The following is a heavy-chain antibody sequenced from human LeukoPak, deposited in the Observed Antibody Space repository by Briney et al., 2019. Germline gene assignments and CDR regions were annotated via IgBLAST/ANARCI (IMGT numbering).Heavy chain of an antibody. J-gene: IGHJ3*02. V-gene: IGHV3-23*01. CDR1: GFTFSSYA. D-gene: IGHD1-14*01. CDR3: AKPARTDAFDI. Sequence: GGTLRLSCAASGFTFSSYAMTWVRQAPGKGLEWVSTISGSGGTTYYADSVKGRFTISRDNSKNTLYLQMNTLRAEDTAVYYCAKPARTDAFDIWGQGTMVTVSS. CDR2: ISGSGGTT.